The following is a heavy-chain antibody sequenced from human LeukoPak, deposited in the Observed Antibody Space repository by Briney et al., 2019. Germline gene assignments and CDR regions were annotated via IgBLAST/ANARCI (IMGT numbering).Heavy chain of an antibody. CDR1: GYTFTSYG. J-gene: IGHJ5*02. Sequence: ASVKVSCKASGYTFTSYGISWVRQAPGQGLEWMGWISAYNGNTNYAQKLQGRVTMTTDTSTSTAYMELRSLRSEDTAVYYCARLVSGWNWFDPWGQGTLVTVSS. D-gene: IGHD6-19*01. CDR2: ISAYNGNT. CDR3: ARLVSGWNWFDP. V-gene: IGHV1-18*01.